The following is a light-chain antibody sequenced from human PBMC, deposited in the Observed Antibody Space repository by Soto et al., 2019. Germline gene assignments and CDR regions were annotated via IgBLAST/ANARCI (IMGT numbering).Light chain of an antibody. CDR3: CSYAGDNIFYV. CDR2: END. J-gene: IGLJ1*01. CDR1: SSNIGNYY. V-gene: IGLV1-51*02. Sequence: QSMLTQPPSVSAAPGQKVTMSCSGGSSNIGNYYVSWHQQFPGTAPKLLIYENDKRPSGISDRFSGSKSGNTASLTISGLRAEDEADYYCCSYAGDNIFYVFGSGTKVTVL.